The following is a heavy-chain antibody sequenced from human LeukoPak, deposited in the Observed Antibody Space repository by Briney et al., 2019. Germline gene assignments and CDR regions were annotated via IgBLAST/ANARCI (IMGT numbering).Heavy chain of an antibody. V-gene: IGHV3-20*04. Sequence: PGGSLRLSCAASGFTFDDYGMSWVRQAPGKGLEWVSGINWNGGSTGYADSVKGRFTISRDNAKNSLYLQMNSLRAADTAVYYCARAGLLWFGEGYFDYWGQGTLVTVSS. J-gene: IGHJ4*02. CDR3: ARAGLLWFGEGYFDY. CDR2: INWNGGST. D-gene: IGHD3-10*01. CDR1: GFTFDDYG.